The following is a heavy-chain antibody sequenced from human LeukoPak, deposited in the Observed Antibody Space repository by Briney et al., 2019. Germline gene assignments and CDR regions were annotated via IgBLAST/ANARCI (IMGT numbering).Heavy chain of an antibody. CDR2: IRSDGSST. CDR1: GFTFSSFW. D-gene: IGHD3-22*01. Sequence: GGSLRLSCAASGFTFSSFWMHWVRQAPGKGPVWVSRIRSDGSSTSYADSVKGRFTISRDNAKNTLYLQMNNLRAEDTAVYYCARERVYYPGPGYGGRGPLVTASS. J-gene: IGHJ4*02. CDR3: ARERVYYPGPGY. V-gene: IGHV3-74*01.